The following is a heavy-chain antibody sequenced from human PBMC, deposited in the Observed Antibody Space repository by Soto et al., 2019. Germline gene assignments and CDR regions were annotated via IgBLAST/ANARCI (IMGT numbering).Heavy chain of an antibody. CDR1: GYTFTSYG. D-gene: IGHD6-25*01. CDR2: ISAYNGNT. V-gene: IGHV1-18*01. CDR3: ARGASTQCSSGACSYFYNHVMGD. Sequence: ASVKVSCKASGYTFTSYGISWVRQAPGQGLEWMGWISAYNGNTSYAQKLQGRVTMTTDTSTSTASLELTSLTSDDTAIYYCARGASTQCSSGACSYFYNHVMGDWGQGTTVTVS. J-gene: IGHJ6*02.